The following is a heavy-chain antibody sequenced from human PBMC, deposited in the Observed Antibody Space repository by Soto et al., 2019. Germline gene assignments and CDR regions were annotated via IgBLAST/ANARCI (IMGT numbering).Heavy chain of an antibody. CDR2: ISSSSSTI. CDR1: GFTFSSYS. Sequence: PGGSLRLSCAASGFTFSSYSMNWVRQAPGKGLEWVSYISSSSSTIYYADSVKGRFTISRDNAKDSLYLQMNSLRAEDTAVYYCARNPSSGYYFVYWGQGTLVTAPQ. D-gene: IGHD3-22*01. J-gene: IGHJ4*02. V-gene: IGHV3-48*04. CDR3: ARNPSSGYYFVY.